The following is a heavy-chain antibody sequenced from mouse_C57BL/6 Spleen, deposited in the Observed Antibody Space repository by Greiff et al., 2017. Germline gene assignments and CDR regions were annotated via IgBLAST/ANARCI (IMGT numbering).Heavy chain of an antibody. CDR2: INPYNGDT. CDR3: ESEIYYDYDEVPFFAY. Sequence: VQLQQSGPELVKPGASVKISCKASGYSFTGYCMNWVKQSHGKSLEWIGRINPYNGDTFYNQKFKGKATLTVDKSSSTAHMELLSLTSADFAVYYCESEIYYDYDEVPFFAYWGQGTLVTVSA. CDR1: GYSFTGYC. D-gene: IGHD2-4*01. J-gene: IGHJ3*01. V-gene: IGHV1-37*01.